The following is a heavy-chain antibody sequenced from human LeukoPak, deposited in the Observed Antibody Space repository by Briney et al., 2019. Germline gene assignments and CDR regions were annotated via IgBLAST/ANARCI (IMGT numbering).Heavy chain of an antibody. CDR1: GIPFSSFG. V-gene: IGHV3-30*02. Sequence: PGGSLRLSCAAPGIPFSSFGMHWLRQAPGKGLEWVAFIWYDGSNKYYADSVKGRFTISRDNSKNTLFLQMNSLRAEDTAIYYCAKVFGQQLGLYYFDYWGQGSLVTVSS. J-gene: IGHJ4*02. D-gene: IGHD6-13*01. CDR2: IWYDGSNK. CDR3: AKVFGQQLGLYYFDY.